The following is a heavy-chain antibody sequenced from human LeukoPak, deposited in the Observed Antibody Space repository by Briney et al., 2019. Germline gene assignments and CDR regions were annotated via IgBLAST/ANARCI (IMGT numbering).Heavy chain of an antibody. D-gene: IGHD6-13*01. CDR1: GGSISRYY. V-gene: IGHV4-59*01. J-gene: IGHJ4*02. Sequence: SETLSLTCTVSGGSISRYYWSWIRQPPGKGLEWIGYIYYSGSTDYNPSLKSRATISIDTSKNQFSLKLSSLTAADTAVYYCATCLITADGAVDYWGQGIRVTVSS. CDR2: IYYSGST. CDR3: ATCLITADGAVDY.